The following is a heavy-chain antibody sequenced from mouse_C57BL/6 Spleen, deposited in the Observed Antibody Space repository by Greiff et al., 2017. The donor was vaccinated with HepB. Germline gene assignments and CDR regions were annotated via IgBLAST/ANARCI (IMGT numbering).Heavy chain of an antibody. CDR2: ISDGGSYT. J-gene: IGHJ1*03. D-gene: IGHD2-2*01. Sequence: EVQRVESGGGLVKPGGSLKLSCAASGFTFSSYAMSWVRQTPEKRLEWVATISDGGSYTYYPDNVKGRFTISRDNAKNNLYLQMSHLKSEDTAMYYCARGGYDGRWYFDVWGTGTTVTVSS. V-gene: IGHV5-4*01. CDR3: ARGGYDGRWYFDV. CDR1: GFTFSSYA.